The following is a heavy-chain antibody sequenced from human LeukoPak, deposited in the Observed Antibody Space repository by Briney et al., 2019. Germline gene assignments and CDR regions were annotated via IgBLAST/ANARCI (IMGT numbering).Heavy chain of an antibody. D-gene: IGHD3-22*01. Sequence: GASVKVSCKASGYTFTGYYMHWVRRAPGQGLEWMGWINPNSGGTNYAQKFQGRVTMTRDTSISTAYMELSRLRSDDTAVYYCASNTDYYDSSGCFDYWGQGTLVTVSS. CDR2: INPNSGGT. CDR1: GYTFTGYY. J-gene: IGHJ4*02. CDR3: ASNTDYYDSSGCFDY. V-gene: IGHV1-2*02.